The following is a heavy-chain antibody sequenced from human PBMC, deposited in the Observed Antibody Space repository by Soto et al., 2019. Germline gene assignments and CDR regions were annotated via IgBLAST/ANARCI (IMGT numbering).Heavy chain of an antibody. CDR3: ARIRYDSSGYLFDY. V-gene: IGHV1-2*04. CDR1: GYTFTSYY. D-gene: IGHD3-22*01. J-gene: IGHJ4*02. Sequence: ASVKVSCKASGYTFTSYYMHWVRQAPGQGLEWMGWINPNSGGTNYAQKFQGWVTMTRDTSISTAYMELSRLRSDDTAVYYCARIRYDSSGYLFDYWGQGTLVTVS. CDR2: INPNSGGT.